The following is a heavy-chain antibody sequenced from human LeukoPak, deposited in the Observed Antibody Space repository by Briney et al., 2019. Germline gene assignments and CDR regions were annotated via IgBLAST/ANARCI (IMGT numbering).Heavy chain of an antibody. CDR2: FDPEDGEA. D-gene: IGHD7-27*01. CDR1: GYTLTKLS. CDR3: ATLHWEYYFDY. J-gene: IGHJ4*02. Sequence: ASVKVSRKVSGYTLTKLSMHWVRQAPGKGLEWMGGFDPEDGEAIYAQKFQGRVTMTEDTSTDAAYMELSSLRSEDTAVYYCATLHWEYYFDYWGQGTLVTVSS. V-gene: IGHV1-24*01.